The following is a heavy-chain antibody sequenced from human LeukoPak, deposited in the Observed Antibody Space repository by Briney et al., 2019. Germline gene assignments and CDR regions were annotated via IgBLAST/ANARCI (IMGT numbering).Heavy chain of an antibody. Sequence: SETLSLTCTVSGGSISSGSYYWSWIRQPAGKGLEWIGRVYSSGSTDYNPSLKSRLSISVDTSKNQFSLKLSSVTAADTAVYYCARGRYYFDYWGQGTLVTVSS. CDR1: GGSISSGSYY. CDR2: VYSSGST. J-gene: IGHJ4*02. CDR3: ARGRYYFDY. V-gene: IGHV4-61*02.